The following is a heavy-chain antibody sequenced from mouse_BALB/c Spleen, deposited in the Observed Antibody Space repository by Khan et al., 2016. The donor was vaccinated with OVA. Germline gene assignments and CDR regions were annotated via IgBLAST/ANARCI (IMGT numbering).Heavy chain of an antibody. J-gene: IGHJ3*01. V-gene: IGHV1-9*01. CDR1: GYKFSNYW. Sequence: QVQLKQSGTELMKPGASVKISCKATGYKFSNYWIEWVKQRPGHGLEWIGDILPGGGSTTSNVKFMGKAQFTPDQSSSPAFMQLSSLTSEASAVSYGARSDEGDCAQVTLVTVSA. CDR3: ARSDEGD. CDR2: ILPGGGST.